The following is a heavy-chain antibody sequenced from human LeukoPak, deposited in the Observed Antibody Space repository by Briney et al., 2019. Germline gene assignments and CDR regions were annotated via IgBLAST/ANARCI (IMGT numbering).Heavy chain of an antibody. CDR2: IYPGDSDT. Sequence: GESLKISCKGSGYSFNGDWIGWVRQTPGKGLEWMGVIYPGDSDTRYSPSFQGQVIISVDKSISTAYLQWRSLNASDTAMYYCVRQGRLCSSPKCYGDYWGQGTRVTVSS. J-gene: IGHJ4*02. CDR1: GYSFNGDW. D-gene: IGHD3-10*02. V-gene: IGHV5-51*01. CDR3: VRQGRLCSSPKCYGDY.